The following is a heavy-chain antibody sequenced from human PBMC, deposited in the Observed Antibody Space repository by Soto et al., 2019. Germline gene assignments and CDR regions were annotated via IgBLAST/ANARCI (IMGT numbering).Heavy chain of an antibody. CDR1: GGSVRTGSYH. Sequence: SETLSLTCSVSGGSVRTGSYHWSWIRQPPGKGLEWIGFIPNNGSPDYNPSLKSRVVVSIDRSKNQFSLKVNSVTAADTAVYFCARIGWVGDSWGQGTLVTVSS. D-gene: IGHD6-19*01. V-gene: IGHV4-61*01. CDR3: ARIGWVGDS. J-gene: IGHJ4*02. CDR2: IPNNGSP.